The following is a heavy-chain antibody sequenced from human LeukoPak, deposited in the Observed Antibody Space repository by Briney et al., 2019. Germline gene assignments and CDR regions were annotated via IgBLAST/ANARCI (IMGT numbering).Heavy chain of an antibody. J-gene: IGHJ3*02. CDR3: ARGGRYFDWLSLWGDAFDI. CDR1: GYTFTSYG. Sequence: GASVKVSCKASGYTFTSYGISWVRQAPGQGLEWMGWISAYNGNTNYAQKFQGRVTMTRNTSISTAYMELSSLRSEDTAVYYCARGGRYFDWLSLWGDAFDIWGQGTMVTVSS. V-gene: IGHV1-18*01. CDR2: ISAYNGNT. D-gene: IGHD3-9*01.